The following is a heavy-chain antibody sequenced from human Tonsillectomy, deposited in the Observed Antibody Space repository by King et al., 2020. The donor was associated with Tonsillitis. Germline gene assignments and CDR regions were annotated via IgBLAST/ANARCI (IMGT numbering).Heavy chain of an antibody. Sequence: VTLKESGPVLVKPTETLTLTCTVSGFSLKNTRMGVSWIRQPPGKSLEWLAHIFSSGEKSYSTSLKSRLTNSKDTPKSQVVLTMTNMDPVHTATYDCARLTIFGVPPYYHFRMDVWGQGTTVTVSS. J-gene: IGHJ6*02. CDR1: GFSLKNTRMG. D-gene: IGHD3-3*01. V-gene: IGHV2-26*01. CDR2: IFSSGEK. CDR3: ARLTIFGVPPYYHFRMDV.